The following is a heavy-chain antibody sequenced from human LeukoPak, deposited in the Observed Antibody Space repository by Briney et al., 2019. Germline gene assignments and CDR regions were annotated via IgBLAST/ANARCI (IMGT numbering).Heavy chain of an antibody. CDR1: GFTFSSYA. CDR2: ISGSGGST. Sequence: RPGGSLRLSCAASGFTFSSYAMSWVRQAPGKGLEWVSAISGSGGSTYYADSVKGRFTISRDNSKNTLYLQVNSLRAEDTAVYYCAKDHCSSTSCPLDYWGQGTLVTVSS. CDR3: AKDHCSSTSCPLDY. D-gene: IGHD2-2*01. J-gene: IGHJ4*02. V-gene: IGHV3-23*01.